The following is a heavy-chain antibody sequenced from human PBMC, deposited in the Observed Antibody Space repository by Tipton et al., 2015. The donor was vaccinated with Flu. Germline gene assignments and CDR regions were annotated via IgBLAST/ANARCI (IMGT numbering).Heavy chain of an antibody. D-gene: IGHD2-2*01. V-gene: IGHV4-4*07. J-gene: IGHJ6*02. CDR1: GGSISSYY. Sequence: TLSLTCTVSGGSISSYYWSWIRQPAGKGLEWIGRIYTSGSTNYNPSLKSRVTMSVDTSRNQFSLKLSSVTAADTAVYYCARDDCSSTSCYVSPNYYYGMDVWGQGTTVTVSS. CDR2: IYTSGST. CDR3: ARDDCSSTSCYVSPNYYYGMDV.